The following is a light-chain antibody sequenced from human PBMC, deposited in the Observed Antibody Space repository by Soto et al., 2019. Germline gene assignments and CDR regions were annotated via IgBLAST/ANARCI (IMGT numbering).Light chain of an antibody. CDR1: QGIRDF. Sequence: DIQLTQSPSFLSASVGDRVTITCRASQGIRDFLAWYQQKPGKAPKLLIYAVSTLQAGVPTRFSGFASGTEVTLTISNLQPADSATDYCQQFNVYPLTFGGGTKVEIK. V-gene: IGKV1-9*01. CDR3: QQFNVYPLT. J-gene: IGKJ4*01. CDR2: AVS.